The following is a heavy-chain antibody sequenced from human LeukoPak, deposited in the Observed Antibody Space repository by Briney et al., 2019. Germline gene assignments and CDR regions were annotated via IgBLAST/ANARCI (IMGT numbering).Heavy chain of an antibody. CDR3: ARSHSSTLTWFDP. J-gene: IGHJ5*02. CDR2: IYPRDSDT. V-gene: IGHV5-51*01. Sequence: GEPLKISCKGSGYSFATYWIAWVRQTPRKGLEWMGIIYPRDSDTKYNPSFQGQVSISADKSISTAYLQWSSLQASDTAIYYCARSHSSTLTWFDPWGKGTLVTVSS. CDR1: GYSFATYW.